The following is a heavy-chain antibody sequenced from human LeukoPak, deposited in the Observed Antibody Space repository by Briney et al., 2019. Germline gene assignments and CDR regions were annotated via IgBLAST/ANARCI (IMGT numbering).Heavy chain of an antibody. CDR2: IGAGGVTT. V-gene: IGHV3-23*01. D-gene: IGHD6-13*01. Sequence: GGSLRLFCAASGFTFSSYAMSWVRQAPGKGPEWVSAIGAGGVTTYYADSVKGRFTISRDNSKNTLYLQMNILRAEDTALYYCAKDSRYSTSWSPFDSWGQGTLVTVSS. J-gene: IGHJ4*02. CDR3: AKDSRYSTSWSPFDS. CDR1: GFTFSSYA.